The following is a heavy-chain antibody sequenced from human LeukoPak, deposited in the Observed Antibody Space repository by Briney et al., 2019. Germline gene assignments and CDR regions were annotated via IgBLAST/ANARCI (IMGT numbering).Heavy chain of an antibody. J-gene: IGHJ4*01. CDR3: AKDGPTVTIFRHFDY. CDR2: ISYDGSNI. CDR1: GFAFSNYV. V-gene: IGHV3-30*18. D-gene: IGHD4-17*01. Sequence: PGGSLRLSCAASGFAFSNYVMHWVRQAPGKGLEWVAVISYDGSNIYYADSVKGRFTISRDNSKNTLYLQMNSLSAEDTAVYYCAKDGPTVTIFRHFDYWGHGTLVTVSS.